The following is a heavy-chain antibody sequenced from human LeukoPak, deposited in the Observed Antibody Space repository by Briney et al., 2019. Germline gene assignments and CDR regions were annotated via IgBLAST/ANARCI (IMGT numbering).Heavy chain of an antibody. D-gene: IGHD5-12*01. Sequence: SETLSLTCTVSGGSISSSSYYWGWIRQPPGKGLEWIGYIYYSGSTYYNASLKSRVSMSIDTSNNQFSLKLSSVTAADTAVYYCARGGYGGYDWPDGFDVWGQGTVVAVSS. CDR2: IYYSGST. V-gene: IGHV4-30-4*08. J-gene: IGHJ3*01. CDR1: GGSISSSSYY. CDR3: ARGGYGGYDWPDGFDV.